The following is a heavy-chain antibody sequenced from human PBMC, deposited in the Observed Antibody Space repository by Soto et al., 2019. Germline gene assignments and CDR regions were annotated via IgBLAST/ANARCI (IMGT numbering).Heavy chain of an antibody. V-gene: IGHV5-10-1*01. CDR3: ARHQDIVVVPAATGPWYGMDV. J-gene: IGHJ6*04. D-gene: IGHD2-2*01. CDR1: GYGFTSYW. CDR2: IDPSDSYT. Sequence: EEPLKISCKGSGYGFTSYWISWVRQMPGKGLEWMGRIDPSDSYTNYSPSFQGHVTISADKSISTAYLQWSSLKASDTAMYYCARHQDIVVVPAATGPWYGMDVWGKGTTVTVSS.